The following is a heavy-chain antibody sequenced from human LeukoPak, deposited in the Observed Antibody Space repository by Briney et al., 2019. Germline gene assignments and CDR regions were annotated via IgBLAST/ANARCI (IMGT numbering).Heavy chain of an antibody. Sequence: GGSLRLSCAASGFTFSSYAMSWVRQAPGKGLEWVSYISSSGSTIYYADSVKGRFTISRDNAKNSLYLQMNSLRAEDTAVYYCARDVGSGSYYWFDPWGQGTLVTVSS. CDR3: ARDVGSGSYYWFDP. CDR1: GFTFSSYA. CDR2: ISSSGSTI. D-gene: IGHD3-10*01. V-gene: IGHV3-48*04. J-gene: IGHJ5*02.